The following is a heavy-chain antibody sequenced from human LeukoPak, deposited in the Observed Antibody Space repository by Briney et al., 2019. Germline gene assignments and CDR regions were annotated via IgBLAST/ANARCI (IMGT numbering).Heavy chain of an antibody. V-gene: IGHV4-34*01. CDR2: INHSGST. J-gene: IGHJ5*02. Sequence: KSSETLSLTCAVYGGSFSGYYWSWIRQPPGKGLEWIGEINHSGSTNYNPSLKSRVTISVDTSKNQFSLKLSSVTAADTAVYYCARGIGGGRPLRFWGGVLAPNKTWGKGPLVTVP. CDR3: ARGIGGGRPLRFWGGVLAPNKT. D-gene: IGHD3-16*01. CDR1: GGSFSGYY.